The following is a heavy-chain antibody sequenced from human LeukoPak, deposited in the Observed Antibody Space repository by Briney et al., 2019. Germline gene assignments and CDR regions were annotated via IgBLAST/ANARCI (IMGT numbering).Heavy chain of an antibody. V-gene: IGHV4-31*03. J-gene: IGHJ1*01. CDR1: GGSISSGGYY. Sequence: PSETLSLTCTVSGGSISSGGYYWSWIRQHPGKGLEWIGYIYYSGSTYYNPSLKSRVTISVDTSKNQFSLKLSSVTAADTAVYYCARGPPSPQYFQYWGQGTLVTVSS. CDR2: IYYSGST. CDR3: ARGPPSPQYFQY.